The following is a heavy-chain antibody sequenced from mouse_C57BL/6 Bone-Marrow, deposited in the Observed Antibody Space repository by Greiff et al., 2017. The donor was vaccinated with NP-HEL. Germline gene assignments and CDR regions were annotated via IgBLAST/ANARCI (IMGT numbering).Heavy chain of an antibody. CDR1: GYTFTSYG. CDR3: ARRWLLFAY. V-gene: IGHV1-81*01. J-gene: IGHJ3*01. D-gene: IGHD2-3*01. Sequence: VQGVESGAELARPGASVKLSCKASGYTFTSYGISWVKQRTGQGLEWIGEIYPRSGNTYYNEKFKGKATLTADKSSSTAYMELRSLTSEDSAVYFCARRWLLFAYWGQGTLVTVSA. CDR2: IYPRSGNT.